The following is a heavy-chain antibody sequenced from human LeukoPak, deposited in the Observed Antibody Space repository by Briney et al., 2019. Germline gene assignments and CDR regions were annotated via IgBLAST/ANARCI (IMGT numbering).Heavy chain of an antibody. CDR2: IYSGGST. CDR3: ARVLSSYDYIWGSYHDAFDI. V-gene: IGHV3-53*01. J-gene: IGHJ3*02. D-gene: IGHD3-16*02. Sequence: PGGSLRLSCAASGFTVTSNYMSWVRQAPGKGLELVSVIYSGGSTYYADSVKGRFTISRDNSKNTLYLQMNSLRAEDTAVYYCARVLSSYDYIWGSYHDAFDIWGQGTMVTVSS. CDR1: GFTVTSNY.